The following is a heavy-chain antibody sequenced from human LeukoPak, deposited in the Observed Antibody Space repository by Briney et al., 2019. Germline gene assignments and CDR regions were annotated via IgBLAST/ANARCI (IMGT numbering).Heavy chain of an antibody. Sequence: ASVKVSCKASGYTFTSYGISWVRQAPGQGLEWMGWISAYNGNTNYARKLQGRVTMTTDTSTSTAYMELRSLRSEDTAVYYCARVTTIAARRYGSYYGMDVWGQGTTVTVSS. J-gene: IGHJ6*02. V-gene: IGHV1-18*01. CDR3: ARVTTIAARRYGSYYGMDV. CDR1: GYTFTSYG. CDR2: ISAYNGNT. D-gene: IGHD6-6*01.